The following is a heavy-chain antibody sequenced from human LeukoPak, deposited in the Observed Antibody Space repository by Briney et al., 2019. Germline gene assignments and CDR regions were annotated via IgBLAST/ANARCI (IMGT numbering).Heavy chain of an antibody. Sequence: SETLSLTCVVSGGSVSGYYWGWIRQPPGRGLEWIGYVYYSGSTNYNPSFKSRITMSVDTSRNQFSLQLSSVTAADTAVYYCARIHRYCSGGACYVLDNWGQGTLVAVSS. J-gene: IGHJ4*02. D-gene: IGHD2-15*01. CDR1: GGSVSGYY. CDR2: VYYSGST. V-gene: IGHV4-59*02. CDR3: ARIHRYCSGGACYVLDN.